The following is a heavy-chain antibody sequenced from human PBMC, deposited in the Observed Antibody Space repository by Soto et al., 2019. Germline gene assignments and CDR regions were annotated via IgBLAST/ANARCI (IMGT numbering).Heavy chain of an antibody. Sequence: LSLTCTVSGASINSADYYWTWIRHSPGRGLEWIGHIYFSANTNYNPTLKSRVKMSLFTSKNQFSLTLTSVTAADSAMYFCARYPLPTSWKPSGGFDLWGQGTLVTVSS. J-gene: IGHJ3*01. CDR2: IYFSANT. CDR1: GASINSADYY. CDR3: ARYPLPTSWKPSGGFDL. V-gene: IGHV4-30-4*01. D-gene: IGHD1-1*01.